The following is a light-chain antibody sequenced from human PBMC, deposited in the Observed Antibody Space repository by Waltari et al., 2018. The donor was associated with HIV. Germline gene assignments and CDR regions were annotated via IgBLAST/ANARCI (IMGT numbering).Light chain of an antibody. CDR3: QQSDSYPLT. CDR1: RDVTNF. V-gene: IGKV1-9*01. Sequence: DIQLTQSPSFLSASVGDRVSITCRASRDVTNFLAWYQKKPGTAPKLLIYGASTLQSGVPSRFGGNGSGTQFTLTINSLQPDDFATYYCQQSDSYPLTFGQGTRLEMK. CDR2: GAS. J-gene: IGKJ5*01.